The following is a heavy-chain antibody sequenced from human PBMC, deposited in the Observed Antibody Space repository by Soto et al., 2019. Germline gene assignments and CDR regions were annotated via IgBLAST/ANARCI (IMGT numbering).Heavy chain of an antibody. CDR2: IYYSGST. V-gene: IGHV4-30-4*08. CDR3: AGLEVRGVIIPSSGWFDP. Sequence: SSETLSLTCAVYCGSFSGYYWSWIRQPPGKGLEWIGYIYYSGSTYYNPSLKSRVTISVDTSKNQFSLKLSSVTAADTAVYYCAGLEVRGVIIPSSGWFDPWGQGTLVTVSS. D-gene: IGHD3-10*01. CDR1: CGSFSGYY. J-gene: IGHJ5*02.